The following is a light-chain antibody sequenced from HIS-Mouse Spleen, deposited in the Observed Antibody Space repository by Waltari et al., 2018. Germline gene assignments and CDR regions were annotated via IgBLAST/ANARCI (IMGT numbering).Light chain of an antibody. CDR1: ALPTKS. J-gene: IGLJ3*02. CDR2: EDS. V-gene: IGLV3-10*01. Sequence: SYELTQPPSVSVSPGQTARITCPGDALPTKSAYWYQQKSGQAPVLVIYEDSKRPSGIPERFSGSSSGTMATLTISGAQVEDEADYYCYSTDSSGNHRRVFGGGTKLTVL. CDR3: YSTDSSGNHRRV.